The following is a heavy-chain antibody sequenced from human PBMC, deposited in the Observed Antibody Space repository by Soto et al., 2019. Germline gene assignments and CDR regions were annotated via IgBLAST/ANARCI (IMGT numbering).Heavy chain of an antibody. CDR1: GYTFTSYG. Sequence: SGAAVKKPGASVKVSCKASGYTFTSYGISWVRQAPGQGLEWMGWISAYNGNTNYAQKLQGRVTMTTDTSTSTAYMELRSLRSDDTAVYYCARDLGCSGGSCYSPDAFDIWGQGTMVTVSS. V-gene: IGHV1-18*01. CDR2: ISAYNGNT. CDR3: ARDLGCSGGSCYSPDAFDI. J-gene: IGHJ3*02. D-gene: IGHD2-15*01.